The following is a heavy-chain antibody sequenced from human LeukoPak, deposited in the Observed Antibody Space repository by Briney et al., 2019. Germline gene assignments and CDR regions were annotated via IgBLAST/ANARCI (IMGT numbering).Heavy chain of an antibody. J-gene: IGHJ4*02. V-gene: IGHV3-23*01. D-gene: IGHD3-22*01. CDR3: AKDLKEGYYDGSGYYDN. Sequence: SGGSLRLSCAASGFTFSSYAMSWVRQAPGKGLEWVSAISGSGGSTYYADSVKGRFTISRDNSKNTLYLQMNSLRAEDTAVYYCAKDLKEGYYDGSGYYDNWGQGTLVTVSS. CDR2: ISGSGGST. CDR1: GFTFSSYA.